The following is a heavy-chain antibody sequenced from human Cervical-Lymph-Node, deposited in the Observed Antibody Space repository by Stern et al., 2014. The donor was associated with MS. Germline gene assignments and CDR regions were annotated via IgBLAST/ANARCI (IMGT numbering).Heavy chain of an antibody. CDR3: ARLGSGYDSSYLDF. Sequence: QVQLGQSGAEAKKPGSSVKVSCKVSGGTFSTYKISCVRLAPGQGLEWMGVIIPIFGTADYAQKFQDRVTIIADESTSEVHMELISLRSEDTGVYYCARLGSGYDSSYLDFWGQGTLVTVSS. J-gene: IGHJ4*02. CDR2: IIPIFGTA. V-gene: IGHV1-69*01. CDR1: GGTFSTYK. D-gene: IGHD5-12*01.